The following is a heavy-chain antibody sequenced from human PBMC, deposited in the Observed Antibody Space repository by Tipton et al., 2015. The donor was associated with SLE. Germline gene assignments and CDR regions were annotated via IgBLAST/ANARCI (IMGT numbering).Heavy chain of an antibody. J-gene: IGHJ4*02. CDR3: ARALDSSGWYWSYFDY. D-gene: IGHD6-19*01. CDR2: INHSGST. V-gene: IGHV4-34*01. Sequence: TLSLTCAVYGGSFSGYYWSWIRQPPGKGLEWIGEINHSGSTNYNPSLKSRVTISVDTSKNQFSLKLSSVTAADTAVYYCARALDSSGWYWSYFDYWGQGTLVTGSS. CDR1: GGSFSGYY.